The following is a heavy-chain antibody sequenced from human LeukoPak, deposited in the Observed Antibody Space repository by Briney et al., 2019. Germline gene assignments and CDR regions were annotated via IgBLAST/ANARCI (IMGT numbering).Heavy chain of an antibody. D-gene: IGHD5-24*01. V-gene: IGHV3-23*01. Sequence: PGGSLRLSCAASGFTFSSYTMSWVRQAPGKGLEWVSTITTSDGNTYYADSVKGRFTVSRDNSKNTLFLQMNSLRAEDTAIYYCTRVGYIDEGIDYWGQGTLVTVSS. CDR3: TRVGYIDEGIDY. CDR2: ITTSDGNT. CDR1: GFTFSSYT. J-gene: IGHJ4*02.